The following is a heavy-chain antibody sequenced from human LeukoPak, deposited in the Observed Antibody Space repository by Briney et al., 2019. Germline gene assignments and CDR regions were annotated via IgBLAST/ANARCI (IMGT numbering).Heavy chain of an antibody. Sequence: PGGSLRLSCAASGFTFDDYGMSWVRQAPGKGLEWVSAINWNGGSTGYADSVKGRFTISRDNAKNSLYLQMNSLRAEDTALYYCAREVSSYDSSGYYYLNWFDPWGQGTLVTVSS. D-gene: IGHD3-22*01. CDR1: GFTFDDYG. CDR3: AREVSSYDSSGYYYLNWFDP. CDR2: INWNGGST. J-gene: IGHJ5*02. V-gene: IGHV3-20*04.